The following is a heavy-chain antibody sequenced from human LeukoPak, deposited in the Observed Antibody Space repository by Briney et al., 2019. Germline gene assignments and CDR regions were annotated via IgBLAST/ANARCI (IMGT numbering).Heavy chain of an antibody. Sequence: ASVKVSCKASGYTFTSYAMNWVRQAPGQGLEWMGWINTNTGNPTYAQGFTGRFVFSLDTSVSTAYLQISSLKAEDTAVYYCARDQFRITIFGVLKIPWEDAFDIWGQGTMVTVSS. V-gene: IGHV7-4-1*02. CDR1: GYTFTSYA. J-gene: IGHJ3*02. D-gene: IGHD3-3*01. CDR3: ARDQFRITIFGVLKIPWEDAFDI. CDR2: INTNTGNP.